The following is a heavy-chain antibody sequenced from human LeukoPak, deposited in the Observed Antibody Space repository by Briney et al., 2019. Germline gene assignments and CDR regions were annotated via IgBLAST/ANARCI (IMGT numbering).Heavy chain of an antibody. V-gene: IGHV4-61*08. D-gene: IGHD3/OR15-3a*01. CDR3: AREVRDFEGYYYYYGMDV. CDR2: IYYSGST. CDR1: GGSISSGGYY. Sequence: SETLSLTCTVSGGSISSGGYYWSWIRQHPGKGLEWIGYIYYSGSTNYNPSLKSRVTISVDTSKNQFSLKLSSVTAADTAVYYCAREVRDFEGYYYYYGMDVWGQGTTVTVSS. J-gene: IGHJ6*02.